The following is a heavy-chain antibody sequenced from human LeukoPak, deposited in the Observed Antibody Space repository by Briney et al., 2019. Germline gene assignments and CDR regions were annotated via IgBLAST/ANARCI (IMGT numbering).Heavy chain of an antibody. CDR1: GGSISSSSYY. Sequence: PSETLSLTCTASGGSISSSSYYWGWIRQPPGKGLEWIGSIYYSGSTYYNPSLKSRVTISVDTSKNQFSLKLSSVTAADTAVYYCAREPGIAAADHFDYWGQGTLVTVSS. CDR3: AREPGIAAADHFDY. CDR2: IYYSGST. V-gene: IGHV4-39*02. D-gene: IGHD6-13*01. J-gene: IGHJ4*02.